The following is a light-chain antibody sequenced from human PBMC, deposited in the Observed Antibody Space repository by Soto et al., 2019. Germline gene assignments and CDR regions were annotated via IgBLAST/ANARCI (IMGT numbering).Light chain of an antibody. J-gene: IGKJ1*01. CDR2: WAS. CDR1: QSVLYSSNNKDY. V-gene: IGKV4-1*01. Sequence: DIVMTQSPDSLAVSLGERATINCKSSQSVLYSSNNKDYLAWYQQKPGQTPKLLIYWASTRESGVPDRFSGSGSGTDFTLTIGSLQAEDVAVYYCQQYCSSPWTFGQGTKVEIK. CDR3: QQYCSSPWT.